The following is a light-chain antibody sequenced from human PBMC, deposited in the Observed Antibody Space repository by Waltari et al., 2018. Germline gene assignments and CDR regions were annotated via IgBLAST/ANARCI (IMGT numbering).Light chain of an antibody. CDR3: QQRRDWPIT. CDR2: DVF. J-gene: IGKJ5*01. Sequence: EIVLTPSPATLSLSPGDRATLSCRASHSVDTSLAWYQQKLGQAPRLLIYDVFYRATGIPARFSGRGSGTDFTLTISSLEPEDFALYFCQQRRDWPITFGQGTRLEIK. CDR1: HSVDTS. V-gene: IGKV3-11*01.